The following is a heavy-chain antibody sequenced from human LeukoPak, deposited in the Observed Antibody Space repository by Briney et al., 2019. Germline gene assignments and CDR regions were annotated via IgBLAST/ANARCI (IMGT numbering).Heavy chain of an antibody. J-gene: IGHJ3*02. Sequence: GGSLRLSCAASGFTFSSYSMNWVRQAPGKGLEWVAVVSYDGTSQYYGDSVKGRVTISRDNSKNTLYLQMNSLRVDDTSIYYCVRERIRGAFDIWGQGTMVTVSS. CDR1: GFTFSSYS. D-gene: IGHD3-10*01. CDR3: VRERIRGAFDI. V-gene: IGHV3-30*03. CDR2: VSYDGTSQ.